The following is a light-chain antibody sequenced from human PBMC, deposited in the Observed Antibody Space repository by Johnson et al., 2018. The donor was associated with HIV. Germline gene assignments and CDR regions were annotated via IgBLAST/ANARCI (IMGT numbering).Light chain of an antibody. CDR3: GTWDTSLNAYV. J-gene: IGLJ1*01. CDR1: SSNIGNNY. Sequence: QAVLTQPPSVSAAPGQKVTISCSGSSSNIGNNYVSWYQQLPGTAPKLLIYDNNKRPSGIPDRFSRSKSPTSATLGITGLQTRAEADYYCGTWDTSLNAYVFGTGTKVTVL. CDR2: DNN. V-gene: IGLV1-51*01.